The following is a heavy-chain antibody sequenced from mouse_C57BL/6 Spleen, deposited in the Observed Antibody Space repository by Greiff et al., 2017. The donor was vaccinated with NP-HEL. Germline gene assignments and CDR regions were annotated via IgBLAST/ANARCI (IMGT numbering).Heavy chain of an antibody. CDR3: ARERRSSGYFDY. Sequence: VQLQQPGAELVRPGSSVKLSCKASGYTFTSYWMHWVKQRPIQGLEWIGNIDPSDSETHYNQKFKDKATLTVDKSSSTAYMQLSSLTSEDSAVYYCARERRSSGYFDYWGQGTTLTVSS. V-gene: IGHV1-52*01. J-gene: IGHJ2*01. CDR1: GYTFTSYW. CDR2: IDPSDSET.